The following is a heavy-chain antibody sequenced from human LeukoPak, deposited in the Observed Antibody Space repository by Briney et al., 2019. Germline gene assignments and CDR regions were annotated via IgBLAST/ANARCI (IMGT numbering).Heavy chain of an antibody. J-gene: IGHJ6*03. CDR1: GFTFSSYW. CDR3: AREGVFTVTTINYYYMDV. V-gene: IGHV3-74*01. CDR2: INSDGSST. D-gene: IGHD4-17*01. Sequence: PGGSLRLSCAASGFTFSSYWMHWVRQAPGKGLVWVSRINSDGSSTSYADSVKGRFTISRDNAKNTLYLQMNSLRAEDTAVYYCAREGVFTVTTINYYYMDVWGKGTTVTVSS.